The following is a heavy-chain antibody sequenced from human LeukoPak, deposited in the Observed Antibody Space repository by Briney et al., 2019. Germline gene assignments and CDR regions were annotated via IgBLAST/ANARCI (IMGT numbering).Heavy chain of an antibody. V-gene: IGHV4-39*01. CDR3: VLSTMIVVVITPSFDY. J-gene: IGHJ4*02. Sequence: PSETLSLTCTVSGGSISSSSYYWGWIRQPPGKGLEWIGSIYYSGSPYYNPSLKSRITISVDTSKNQFSLKQSSVTAADTAVYYCVLSTMIVVVITPSFDYWGQGTLVTVSS. CDR2: IYYSGSP. CDR1: GGSISSSSYY. D-gene: IGHD3-22*01.